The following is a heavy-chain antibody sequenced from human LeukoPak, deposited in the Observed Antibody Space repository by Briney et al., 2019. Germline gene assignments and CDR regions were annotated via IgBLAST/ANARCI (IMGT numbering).Heavy chain of an antibody. D-gene: IGHD5-12*01. CDR2: FNPNSGGT. J-gene: IGHJ4*02. V-gene: IGHV1-2*02. Sequence: EASVKVSCKASGHSFTGYYMHWVRQAPGKGLEWMGWFNPNSGGTNYAQKFQGRVTMTRDTSISTAYMELSRLRSDDTAVYYCARDLRATIYRTLYYFDYWGQGTLVTVSS. CDR3: ARDLRATIYRTLYYFDY. CDR1: GHSFTGYY.